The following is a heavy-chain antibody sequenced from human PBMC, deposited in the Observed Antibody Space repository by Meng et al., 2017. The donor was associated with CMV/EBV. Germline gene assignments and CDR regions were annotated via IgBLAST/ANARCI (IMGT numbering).Heavy chain of an antibody. J-gene: IGHJ6*02. V-gene: IGHV1-2*02. Sequence: GESLKISCKASGYTFTGYYMHWVRQAPGQGLEWMGWINPNSGGTNYAQKFQGRVTMTRDTSISTAYMELSRLRSDDTAVYYCARVRVSGWYMYYGMDVWGQGTTVTVSS. CDR3: ARVRVSGWYMYYGMDV. CDR1: GYTFTGYY. D-gene: IGHD6-19*01. CDR2: INPNSGGT.